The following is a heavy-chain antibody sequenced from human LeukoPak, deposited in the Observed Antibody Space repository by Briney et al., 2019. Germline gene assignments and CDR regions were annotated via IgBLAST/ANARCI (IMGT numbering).Heavy chain of an antibody. CDR3: ARDRLVVVAATYYMDV. D-gene: IGHD2-15*01. V-gene: IGHV1-2*02. J-gene: IGHJ6*03. CDR1: GYTFTGYY. Sequence: ASVKVSCKASGYTFTGYYMHWVRQAPGQGLECMGWINPNSGGTNYAQKFQGRVTMTRDTSISTAYMELSRLRSDDTAVYYCARDRLVVVAATYYMDVWGKGTTVTVSS. CDR2: INPNSGGT.